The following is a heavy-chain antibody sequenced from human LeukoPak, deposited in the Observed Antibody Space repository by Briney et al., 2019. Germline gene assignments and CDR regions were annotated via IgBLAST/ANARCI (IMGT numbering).Heavy chain of an antibody. CDR1: GFTFSGYS. V-gene: IGHV3-48*04. D-gene: IGHD5-18*01. CDR3: ARDKGYSYGYFDY. Sequence: PGGSLRLACAASGFTFSGYSMNWVRQAPGKGLEWVSYISSSSSTIYYADSVKGRFTISRDNAKNSLYLQMNSLRAEDTAVYYCARDKGYSYGYFDYWGQGTLVTVSS. CDR2: ISSSSSTI. J-gene: IGHJ4*02.